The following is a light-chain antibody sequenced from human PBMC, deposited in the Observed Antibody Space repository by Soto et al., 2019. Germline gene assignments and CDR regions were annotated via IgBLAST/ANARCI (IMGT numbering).Light chain of an antibody. Sequence: EIVLTQSPATLSLSPGERATLSCRASQSVSSYLAWYQQKPGQAPRLLIYDASNRATGIPARFSGSGSGTDFTLTISSLEPEDDAVYYCQQRSNWLTFGGGTKVEIK. J-gene: IGKJ4*01. V-gene: IGKV3-11*01. CDR2: DAS. CDR3: QQRSNWLT. CDR1: QSVSSY.